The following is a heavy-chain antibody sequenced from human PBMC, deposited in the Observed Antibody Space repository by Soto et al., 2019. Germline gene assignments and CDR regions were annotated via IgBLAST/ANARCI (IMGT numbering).Heavy chain of an antibody. CDR1: GGSISSGGYY. CDR2: IYYSGST. D-gene: IGHD2-2*01. V-gene: IGHV4-31*03. Sequence: SSETLSLTCTVSGGSISSGGYYWSWIRQHPGKGLEWIGYIYYSGSTYYNPSLKSRVTISVDTSKNQFSLKLSSVTAADTAVYYCARESFEGYCSSTSCYFGYFDYWGQGTLVTVSS. CDR3: ARESFEGYCSSTSCYFGYFDY. J-gene: IGHJ4*02.